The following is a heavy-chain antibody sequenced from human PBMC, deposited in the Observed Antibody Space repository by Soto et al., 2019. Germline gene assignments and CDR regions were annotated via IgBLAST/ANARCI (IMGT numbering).Heavy chain of an antibody. D-gene: IGHD2-8*01. J-gene: IGHJ4*02. CDR2: ISYDGSNK. V-gene: IGHV3-30*18. CDR1: GFTFSSYG. Sequence: GGSLRLSCAASGFTFSSYGMHWVRQAPGKGLEWVAVISYDGSNKYYADSVKGRFTISRDNSKNTLYLQMNSLRAEDTAVYYCAKTRWRYCTKGVCRSLYFDYWGQGTLVTVS. CDR3: AKTRWRYCTKGVCRSLYFDY.